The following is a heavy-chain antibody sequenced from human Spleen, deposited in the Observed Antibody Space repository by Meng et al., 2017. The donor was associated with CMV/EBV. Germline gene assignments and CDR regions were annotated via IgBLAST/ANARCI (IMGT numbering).Heavy chain of an antibody. CDR3: AKPPSAYSSSSLFDY. Sequence: GGSLRLSCAASGFTFSSYAMSWVRQAPGKGLEWVSAISGSGGSTYYADSVKGRFTISRDNSKNTLYLQMNSLRADDTAVYYCAKPPSAYSSSSLFDYWGQGTLVTVSS. V-gene: IGHV3-23*01. D-gene: IGHD6-6*01. CDR1: GFTFSSYA. J-gene: IGHJ4*02. CDR2: ISGSGGST.